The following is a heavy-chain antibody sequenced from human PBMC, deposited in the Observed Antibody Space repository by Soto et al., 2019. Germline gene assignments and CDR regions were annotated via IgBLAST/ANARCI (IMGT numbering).Heavy chain of an antibody. V-gene: IGHV4-31*03. Sequence: SETLSLTCTVSGGSISSGGYYWSWIRQHPGKGLEWIGYIYYSGSTYYNPSLKSRVTISVDTSKNQFSLKLSSVTAADTAVYYCARVARNSGYDAMTFDYWGQGTLVTVSS. CDR2: IYYSGST. CDR1: GGSISSGGYY. J-gene: IGHJ4*02. CDR3: ARVARNSGYDAMTFDY. D-gene: IGHD5-12*01.